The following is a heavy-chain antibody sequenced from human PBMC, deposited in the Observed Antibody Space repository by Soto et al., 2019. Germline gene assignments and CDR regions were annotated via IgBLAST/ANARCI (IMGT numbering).Heavy chain of an antibody. CDR2: IWYDGSNK. V-gene: IGHV3-33*01. J-gene: IGHJ4*02. CDR3: ARDRPTYYDSSGPFDY. Sequence: QVQLVESGGGVVQPGRSLRLSCAASGFTFSSYGMHWVRQAPGKGLEWVAVIWYDGSNKYYADSVKGRFTISRDNSKNTLDLQMNSLRAEDTAVYYCARDRPTYYDSSGPFDYWGQGTLVTVSS. D-gene: IGHD3-22*01. CDR1: GFTFSSYG.